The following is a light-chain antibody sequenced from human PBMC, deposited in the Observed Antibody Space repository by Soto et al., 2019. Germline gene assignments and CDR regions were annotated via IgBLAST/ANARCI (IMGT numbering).Light chain of an antibody. CDR2: EVS. J-gene: IGLJ3*02. V-gene: IGLV2-14*01. Sequence: QSVLTQPASVSGSPGQSITISCTGTSSDVGGYNYVSWYQQHPGKAPKLMIYEVSNRPSGVSNRFSGSKSGNTASLTISGLQAEDEADYYCTSYTRSSTRVFGGGTQLPVL. CDR1: SSDVGGYNY. CDR3: TSYTRSSTRV.